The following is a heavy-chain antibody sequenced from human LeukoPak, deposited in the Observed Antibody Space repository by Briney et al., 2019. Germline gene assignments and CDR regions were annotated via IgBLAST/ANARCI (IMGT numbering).Heavy chain of an antibody. CDR2: IYYSGST. Sequence: PSQTLSLTCTVSGGSISSGGYYWSWIRQHPGKGLEWIGYIYYSGSTYYNPSLKSRVTISVDRSKNQFSLKLSSVTAADTAVYYCASYYHFWSGYYSPQRYYYYMDVWGKGTTVTVSS. V-gene: IGHV4-31*03. D-gene: IGHD3-3*01. CDR1: GGSISSGGYY. CDR3: ASYYHFWSGYYSPQRYYYYMDV. J-gene: IGHJ6*03.